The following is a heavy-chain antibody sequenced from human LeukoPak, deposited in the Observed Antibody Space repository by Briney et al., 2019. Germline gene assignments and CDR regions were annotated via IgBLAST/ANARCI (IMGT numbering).Heavy chain of an antibody. D-gene: IGHD3-10*01. CDR3: ARERSTIWFGHPFDY. CDR2: IIPIFGTA. V-gene: IGHV1-69*13. Sequence: ASVKVSCKASGGTFSSYAISWVRQAPGQGLEWMGGIIPIFGTANYAQKFQGRVTITADESTSTAYMELSSLRSEDTAVYYCARERSTIWFGHPFDYWGQGTLVTVSS. J-gene: IGHJ4*02. CDR1: GGTFSSYA.